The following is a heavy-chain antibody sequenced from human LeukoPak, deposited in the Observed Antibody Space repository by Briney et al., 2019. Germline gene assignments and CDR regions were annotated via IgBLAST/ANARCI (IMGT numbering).Heavy chain of an antibody. J-gene: IGHJ4*02. V-gene: IGHV3-23*01. CDR3: AKDRGY. CDR1: GFTLRTYG. CDR2: ISGSGDNT. Sequence: GGSLRLSCAASGFTLRTYGMTWVRHAPGKGLEWVSGISGSGDNTYYADSVKGRFTISRDNSKNTLYLQMNSLRAEDTAVYYCAKDRGYWGQGTLVTVSS.